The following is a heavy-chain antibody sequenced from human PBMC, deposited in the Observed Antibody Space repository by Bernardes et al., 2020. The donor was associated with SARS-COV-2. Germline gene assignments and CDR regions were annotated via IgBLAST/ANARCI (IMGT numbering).Heavy chain of an antibody. Sequence: ASVQVSCKASGYTFTSYGISWVRQAPGQGLEWMGWISAYNGNTNYAQKLQGRVTMTTDTSTSTAYMELRSLRSDDTAVYYCARAGRITMVQGVIIEQGGYYYYMDVWCKGTTVTVSS. V-gene: IGHV1-18*01. D-gene: IGHD3-10*01. CDR3: ARAGRITMVQGVIIEQGGYYYYMDV. CDR1: GYTFTSYG. J-gene: IGHJ6*03. CDR2: ISAYNGNT.